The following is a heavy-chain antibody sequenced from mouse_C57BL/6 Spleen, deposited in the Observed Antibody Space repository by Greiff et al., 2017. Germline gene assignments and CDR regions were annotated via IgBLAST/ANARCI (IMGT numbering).Heavy chain of an antibody. CDR3: ARPSRLTTVVARYFDD. CDR2: IHPNSGST. J-gene: IGHJ1*03. CDR1: GYTFTSYW. Sequence: QVQLQQPGAELVKPGASVKLSCKASGYTFTSYWMHWVKQRPGQGLEWIGMIHPNSGSTNYNEKFKSKATLTVDKSSSPAYMQLSSLTSEDSAVYDCARPSRLTTVVARYFDDWGTGTTVTVSS. V-gene: IGHV1-64*01. D-gene: IGHD1-1*01.